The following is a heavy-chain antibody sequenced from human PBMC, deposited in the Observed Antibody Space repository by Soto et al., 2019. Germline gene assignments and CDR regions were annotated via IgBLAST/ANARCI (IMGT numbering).Heavy chain of an antibody. V-gene: IGHV4-61*01. CDR3: ARVGISTSRITRYYYYGMDV. Sequence: PSETLSLTCTVFGCSVSSGSYYWSWIRQPPGKGLEWIGYIYYSGSTNYNPSLKSRVTISVDTSKNQFSLKLSSVTAADTAVYYCARVGISTSRITRYYYYGMDVWGQGTTVTVS. J-gene: IGHJ6*02. CDR1: GCSVSSGSYY. CDR2: IYYSGST. D-gene: IGHD2-2*01.